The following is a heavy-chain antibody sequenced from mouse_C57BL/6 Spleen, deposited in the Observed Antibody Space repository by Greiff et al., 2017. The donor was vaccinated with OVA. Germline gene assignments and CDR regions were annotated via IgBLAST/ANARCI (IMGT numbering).Heavy chain of an antibody. CDR1: GYTFTDYY. D-gene: IGHD2-5*01. J-gene: IGHJ3*01. V-gene: IGHV1-26*01. CDR2: INPNNGGT. CDR3: ARSSPYYSNYAWFAD. Sequence: VQLQQSGPELVKPGASVKISCKASGYTFTDYYMNWVKQSHGKSLEWIGDINPNNGGTSYNQKFKGKATLTVDKSSSTAYMELRSLTSEDSAVYYCARSSPYYSNYAWFADWGQGTLVTVSA.